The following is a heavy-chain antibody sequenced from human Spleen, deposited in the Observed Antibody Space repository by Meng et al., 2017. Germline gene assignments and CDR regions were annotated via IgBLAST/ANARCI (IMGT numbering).Heavy chain of an antibody. D-gene: IGHD2-15*01. CDR1: GDSISNTESY. CDR2: KHYSGTT. V-gene: IGHV4-30-4*01. Sequence: QLQQQESGPGLVKPSETLSLSCSVSGDSISNTESYWGWIRQPPGKGLEWIGYKHYSGTTYYNPSLQSRVSMSVDTSKNQFSLTLSSVTAADTAVYWCARYLYGGSRYTNLFDPWGQGTLVTVSS. J-gene: IGHJ5*01. CDR3: ARYLYGGSRYTNLFDP.